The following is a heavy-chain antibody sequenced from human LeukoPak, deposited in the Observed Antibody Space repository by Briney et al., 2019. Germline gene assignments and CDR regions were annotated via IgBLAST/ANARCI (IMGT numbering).Heavy chain of an antibody. CDR2: IYHSGST. Sequence: KPSETLSLTCAVSGGSISSGGYSWSWIRQPPGKGLEWIGYIYHSGSTYYNPSLKSRVTISVDRSKNQFSLKLSSVTAADTAVYYCARGHMVRGVSPFDYWGQGTLVTVSS. J-gene: IGHJ4*02. D-gene: IGHD3-10*01. V-gene: IGHV4-30-2*01. CDR3: ARGHMVRGVSPFDY. CDR1: GGSISSGGYS.